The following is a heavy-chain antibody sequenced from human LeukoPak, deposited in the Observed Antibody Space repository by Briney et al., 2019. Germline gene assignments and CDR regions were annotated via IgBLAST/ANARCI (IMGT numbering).Heavy chain of an antibody. CDR1: GFTFSSYS. J-gene: IGHJ6*02. CDR2: ISSSGSYI. D-gene: IGHD2-2*01. Sequence: GGSLRLSCAASGFTFSSYSMNWVRQAPGKGLEWVSSISSSGSYIYYADSVKGRFTISRDNAKNSLYLQMNSLRAEDTAVYYCARVSGYCSSTSCYYYYYYGMDVWGQGTTVTVSS. CDR3: ARVSGYCSSTSCYYYYYYGMDV. V-gene: IGHV3-21*01.